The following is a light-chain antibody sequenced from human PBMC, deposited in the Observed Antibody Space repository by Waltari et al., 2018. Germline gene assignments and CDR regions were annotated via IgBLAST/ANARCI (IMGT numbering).Light chain of an antibody. CDR3: QQYGSSVLYT. V-gene: IGKV3-20*01. J-gene: IGKJ2*01. CDR1: QSLTKRY. CDR2: GAS. Sequence: VLTQSPGTLSLSPGERATLSCRASQSLTKRYLAWYQQKPGQAPRLLIYGASSRAAGIPDRFSGSGSGTDFTLTISRLEPEDFAVYYCQQYGSSVLYTFGQETKLEIK.